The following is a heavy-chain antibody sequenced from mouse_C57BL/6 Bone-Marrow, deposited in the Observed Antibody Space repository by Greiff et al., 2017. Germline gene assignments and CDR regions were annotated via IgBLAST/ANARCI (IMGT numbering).Heavy chain of an antibody. Sequence: VQLVESGPELVKPGASVKLSCKASGYTFTSYDINWVKQRPGQGLEWIGWIYPRDGSTKYNEKFKGKATLTVDTSSSTEYMELHSRTSEDSAVYVCARDYGSSYWYFDVWGTGTTVTVSS. D-gene: IGHD1-1*01. J-gene: IGHJ1*03. CDR3: ARDYGSSYWYFDV. CDR1: GYTFTSYD. V-gene: IGHV1-85*01. CDR2: IYPRDGST.